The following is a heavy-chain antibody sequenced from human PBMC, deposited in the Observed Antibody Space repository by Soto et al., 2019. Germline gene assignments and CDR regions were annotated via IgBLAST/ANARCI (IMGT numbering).Heavy chain of an antibody. Sequence: QVQLVQSGAEVKKPGASVKVSFKASGYTFTSYGISWVRQPPGQGLEWMGWISAYNGNTKHGQKLQGRVTMTTDTSQSKAYMELRSLRSDDTAVYYCARAVGYYYGMDVWGQGTTVTVSS. V-gene: IGHV1-18*01. D-gene: IGHD6-19*01. CDR3: ARAVGYYYGMDV. J-gene: IGHJ6*02. CDR2: ISAYNGNT. CDR1: GYTFTSYG.